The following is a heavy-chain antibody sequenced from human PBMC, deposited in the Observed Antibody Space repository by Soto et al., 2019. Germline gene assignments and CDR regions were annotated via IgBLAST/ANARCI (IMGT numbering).Heavy chain of an antibody. CDR2: IKSKTDGGTT. CDR3: TTDLWGSSWYTAGFDY. V-gene: IGHV3-15*07. J-gene: IGHJ4*02. Sequence: GGSLRLSCAASGFTFTTAWINWVRQAPGKGLEWVGRIKSKTDGGTTDYAAPVKGRFTISRDDSKNTLYLQMNSLKTEDTAVYYCTTDLWGSSWYTAGFDYWGQGTLVTVSS. D-gene: IGHD6-13*01. CDR1: GFTFTTAW.